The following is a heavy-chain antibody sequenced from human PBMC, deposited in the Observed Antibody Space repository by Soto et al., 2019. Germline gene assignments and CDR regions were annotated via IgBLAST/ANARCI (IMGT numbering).Heavy chain of an antibody. V-gene: IGHV6-1*01. Sequence: SQTLSLTCAISGGSVSSNSAAWNWIRQSPSRGLEWLGRTYYRSKWYNDYAVSVKSRITINPDTSKNQFSLQLNSVTPEDTAVYYCARVRYSSVGYYHSYGMDFWGQGITVTVSS. CDR3: ARVRYSSVGYYHSYGMDF. D-gene: IGHD6-25*01. CDR2: TYYRSKWYN. CDR1: GGSVSSNSAA. J-gene: IGHJ6*02.